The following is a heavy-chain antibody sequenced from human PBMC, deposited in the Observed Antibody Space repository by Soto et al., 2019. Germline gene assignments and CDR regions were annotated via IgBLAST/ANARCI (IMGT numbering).Heavy chain of an antibody. V-gene: IGHV3-74*01. CDR3: ARDWFTDFDY. CDR2: INSDGSST. D-gene: IGHD3-10*01. J-gene: IGHJ4*02. Sequence: EVQLLESGGGLVQPGGSLRLSCAASGFTFSSYAMSWVRQAPGKGLEWVSRINSDGSSTSYADSVKGRFTISRDNAKNTLYLQMNSLRAEDTAVYYCARDWFTDFDYWGQGTLVTVSS. CDR1: GFTFSSYA.